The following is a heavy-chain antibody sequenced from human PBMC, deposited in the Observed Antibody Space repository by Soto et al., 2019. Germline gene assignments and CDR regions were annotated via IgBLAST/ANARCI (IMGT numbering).Heavy chain of an antibody. Sequence: SVKVSCKASGGTFSSYAISWVRQAPGQGLEWMGGIIPIFGTANYAQKFQGRVTITADESTSTAYMELSSLRSEDTAVYYCARDKGFPRSRWSYYDYGMDVLGQGTKVTVS. CDR2: IIPIFGTA. V-gene: IGHV1-69*13. CDR1: GGTFSSYA. D-gene: IGHD6-13*01. J-gene: IGHJ6*02. CDR3: ARDKGFPRSRWSYYDYGMDV.